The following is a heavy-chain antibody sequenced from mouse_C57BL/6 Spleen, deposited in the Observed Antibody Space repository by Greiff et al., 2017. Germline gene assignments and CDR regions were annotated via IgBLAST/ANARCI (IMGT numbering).Heavy chain of an antibody. V-gene: IGHV1-52*01. CDR1: GYTFTSYW. J-gene: IGHJ2*01. CDR2: IDPSDSET. D-gene: IGHD1-1*01. CDR3: ARGFYYGSSPLDY. Sequence: QVQLQQPGAELVRPGSSVKLSCKASGYTFTSYWMHWVKQRPIQGLEWIGNIDPSDSETHYNQKFKDKATLTVDKSSSTAYMQLSSLTSEDSAVYYCARGFYYGSSPLDYWGQGTTLTVSS.